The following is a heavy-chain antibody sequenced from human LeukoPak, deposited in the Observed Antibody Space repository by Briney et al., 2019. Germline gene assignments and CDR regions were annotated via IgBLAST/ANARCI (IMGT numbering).Heavy chain of an antibody. Sequence: GGSLRLSCAASGCTFSSYAMSWVRQAPGKGLEWVSAVSGSGFTTHYADSVKGRFTISRDNSKNTLYVPMNSLRAEDPAVYYCAKSMTSGSSWYYYFGMDVWGQGTTVTVPS. CDR3: AKSMTSGSSWYYYFGMDV. D-gene: IGHD1-26*01. J-gene: IGHJ6*02. CDR1: GCTFSSYA. CDR2: VSGSGFTT. V-gene: IGHV3-23*01.